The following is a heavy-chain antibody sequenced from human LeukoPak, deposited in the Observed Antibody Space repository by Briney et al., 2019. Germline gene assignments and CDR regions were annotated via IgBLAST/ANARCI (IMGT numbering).Heavy chain of an antibody. J-gene: IGHJ6*01. D-gene: IGHD2-2*01. Sequence: GGSVRLSCAASGFIYSNYDMNWVRPAPGKRLEGVSGIIGNDGRTYYADSAKGRLTTSRDNSNNPLYLPMNRPGVEDTAVDYCVNACSTTSCYGKFVWGRGTTVTVSS. CDR3: VNACSTTSCYGKFV. CDR1: GFIYSNYD. V-gene: IGHV3-23*01. CDR2: IIGNDGRT.